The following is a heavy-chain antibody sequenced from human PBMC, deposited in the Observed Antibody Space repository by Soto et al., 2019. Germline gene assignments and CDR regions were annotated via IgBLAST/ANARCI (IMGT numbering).Heavy chain of an antibody. V-gene: IGHV4-39*01. J-gene: IGHJ4*02. CDR1: GGSISSSSYY. D-gene: IGHD1-26*01. CDR2: IYYSGST. Sequence: SETLSLTCTVSGGSISSSSYYWGWIRQPRGKGLDWIGSIYYSGSTYYNPSLKSRVTISVDTSKNQFTLKLSSVTAADTAVYYCANARGRYHFDYWGQGTLVTVSS. CDR3: ANARGRYHFDY.